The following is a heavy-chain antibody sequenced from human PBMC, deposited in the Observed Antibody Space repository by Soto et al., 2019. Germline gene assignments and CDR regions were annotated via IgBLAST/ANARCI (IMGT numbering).Heavy chain of an antibody. V-gene: IGHV1-8*01. J-gene: IGHJ4*02. CDR2: MNPNSGNT. Sequence: ASVKVSCKASGYTFTSYDINWVRQATGQGLEWMGWMNPNSGNTGYAQKFQGRVTMTRNTSISTACMELSSLRSEDTAVYYCASGYSRSYLLEYWGQGTLVTVSS. CDR3: ASGYSRSYLLEY. CDR1: GYTFTSYD. D-gene: IGHD6-6*01.